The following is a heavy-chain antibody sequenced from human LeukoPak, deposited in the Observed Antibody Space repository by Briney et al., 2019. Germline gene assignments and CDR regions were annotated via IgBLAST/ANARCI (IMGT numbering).Heavy chain of an antibody. V-gene: IGHV3-7*03. Sequence: GGSLRLSCAASGFTFSLYWMNWVRRAPGKGLEWVANIKQDGSEKNYVDSVKGRFAISRDNAKNSLYLQMNNLRVEDTAMYYCAGGTGFIIKDWGQGTLVTVSS. CDR3: AGGTGFIIKD. J-gene: IGHJ4*02. D-gene: IGHD3-9*01. CDR2: IKQDGSEK. CDR1: GFTFSLYW.